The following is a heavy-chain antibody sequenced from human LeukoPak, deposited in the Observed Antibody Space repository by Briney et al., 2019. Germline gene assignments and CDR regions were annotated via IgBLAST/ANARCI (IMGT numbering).Heavy chain of an antibody. Sequence: PGGSLRLSCAASGFTFSSFGMQWVGPAPGKGLEWVAFLRYDGSNKYYADSVKGRLTMSRDNSKNTLYLQINSLRAEDTAVYYCAKGSRGVSGYVVDYWGQGTLVTVSS. CDR3: AKGSRGVSGYVVDY. CDR1: GFTFSSFG. J-gene: IGHJ4*02. CDR2: LRYDGSNK. D-gene: IGHD5-12*01. V-gene: IGHV3-30*02.